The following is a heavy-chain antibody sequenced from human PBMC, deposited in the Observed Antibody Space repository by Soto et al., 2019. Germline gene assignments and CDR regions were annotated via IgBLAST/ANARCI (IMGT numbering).Heavy chain of an antibody. V-gene: IGHV4-31*03. CDR3: ARDSGIVGAGWFDP. J-gene: IGHJ5*02. CDR2: IYYSGTT. Sequence: QVQLQESGPGLVKPSQTLSLTCTVSGGSISSGGYYWSWIRQHPGKGLVWIGYIYYSGTTYYNLSLKSRVCISVDTSKNQFSLKLSSVTAADTAVYYCARDSGIVGAGWFDPWGQGTLVTVSS. D-gene: IGHD1-26*01. CDR1: GGSISSGGYY.